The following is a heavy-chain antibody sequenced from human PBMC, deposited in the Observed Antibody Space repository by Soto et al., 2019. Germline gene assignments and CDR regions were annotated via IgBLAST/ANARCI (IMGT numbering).Heavy chain of an antibody. CDR3: AKEPQESRSWYYFDY. D-gene: IGHD6-19*01. Sequence: SDTLSLTCTVSGCSISNYYWSWIRQPPGKGLEWIGYVYNSGSSTYKTSNYNPSLKSRVAVSADTSKNQFSLNLFSVAAADTAVYYCAKEPQESRSWYYFDYWGQGILVTVSS. CDR1: GCSISNYY. V-gene: IGHV4-59*01. J-gene: IGHJ4*02. CDR2: VYNSGSSTYKTS.